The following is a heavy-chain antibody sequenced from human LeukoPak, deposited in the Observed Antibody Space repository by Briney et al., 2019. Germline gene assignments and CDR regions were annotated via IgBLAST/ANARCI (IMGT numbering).Heavy chain of an antibody. Sequence: GASVKVSCKASGGTFSSYAISWVRQAPGQGLEWMGGIIPIFGTANYAQKFQGRVTITADESTSTAYMELSSLRSEDTAVYYCARATPFGVVIAHMDVWGKGTTVIVSS. V-gene: IGHV1-69*13. J-gene: IGHJ6*03. CDR1: GGTFSSYA. CDR3: ARATPFGVVIAHMDV. D-gene: IGHD3-3*01. CDR2: IIPIFGTA.